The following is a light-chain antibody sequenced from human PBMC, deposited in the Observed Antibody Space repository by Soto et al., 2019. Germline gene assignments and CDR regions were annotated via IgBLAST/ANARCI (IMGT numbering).Light chain of an antibody. V-gene: IGLV1-44*01. CDR1: SSNIGSNT. CDR2: SNN. J-gene: IGLJ2*01. Sequence: QAVVTQPPSASGTPGQRVTIACSGSSSNIGSNTVNWYQQLQGTAPKVLIYSNNQPPSGVPDRFSGSKSATSASLAISGLQSDDEAEYYCAAWDDSLNGVVFGGGTKLTVL. CDR3: AAWDDSLNGVV.